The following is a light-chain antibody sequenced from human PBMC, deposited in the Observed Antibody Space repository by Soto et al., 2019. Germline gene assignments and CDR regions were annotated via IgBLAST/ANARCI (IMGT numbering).Light chain of an antibody. CDR3: SSYAGSSNLV. CDR1: SSDVGGYNY. J-gene: IGLJ2*01. V-gene: IGLV2-8*01. Sequence: QSALTQPPSASGSPGQSVTISSTGTSSDVGGYNYVSWYQQHPGKAPKVMIYEVSKRPSGVPDRFSGSKSANTASLTVSGLQAEDEADYYCSSYAGSSNLVFGGGTKLTVL. CDR2: EVS.